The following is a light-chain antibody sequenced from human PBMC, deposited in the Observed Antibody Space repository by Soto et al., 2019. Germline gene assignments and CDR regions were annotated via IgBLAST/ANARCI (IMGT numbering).Light chain of an antibody. CDR3: HQYDKWPPIT. Sequence: EIVLSQSPGTLSLSPGERATLSCRASQSVSSNLAWYQQKPGQAPGLLIYGASTRATGIPARFSGSGSGTEFALTISSLQPEDFAVYYCHQYDKWPPITFGQGTRLEIK. CDR1: QSVSSN. V-gene: IGKV3-15*01. CDR2: GAS. J-gene: IGKJ5*01.